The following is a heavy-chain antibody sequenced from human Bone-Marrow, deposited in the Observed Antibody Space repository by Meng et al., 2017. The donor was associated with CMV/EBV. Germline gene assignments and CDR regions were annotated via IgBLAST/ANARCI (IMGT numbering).Heavy chain of an antibody. CDR2: ISAYNGNT. J-gene: IGHJ4*02. Sequence: ASVKVSCKASGYTFTSYGISWVRQAPGQGLEWMGWISAYNGNTNYAQKLQGRVTMTTDTSTSTAYMELRSLRSDETAVYYCAREGYCSSTSWSFDYWGRGTLVTVSS. CDR1: GYTFTSYG. CDR3: AREGYCSSTSWSFDY. V-gene: IGHV1-18*01. D-gene: IGHD2-2*01.